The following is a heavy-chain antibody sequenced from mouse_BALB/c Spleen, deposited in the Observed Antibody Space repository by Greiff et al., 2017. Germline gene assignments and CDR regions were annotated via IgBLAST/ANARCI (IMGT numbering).Heavy chain of an antibody. D-gene: IGHD4-1*01. CDR2: ISSGGSYT. CDR3: ARRVWDNWYFDV. V-gene: IGHV5-6*01. CDR1: GFTFSSYG. J-gene: IGHJ1*01. Sequence: EVQLVESGGDLVKPGGSLKLSCAASGFTFSSYGMSWVRQTPDKRLEWVATISSGGSYTYYPDSVKGRFTISRDNAKNTLYLQMSSLKSEDTAMYYCARRVWDNWYFDVWGAGTTVTVSS.